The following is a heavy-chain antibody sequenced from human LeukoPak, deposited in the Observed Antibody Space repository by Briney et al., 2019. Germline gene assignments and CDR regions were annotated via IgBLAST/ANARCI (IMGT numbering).Heavy chain of an antibody. CDR3: ARVGHASIYYGGNSYYFDY. V-gene: IGHV4-38-2*02. CDR2: ICHSGST. D-gene: IGHD4-23*01. CDR1: GDSISSHYC. J-gene: IGHJ4*02. Sequence: SETLSLTCSVSGDSISSHYCWGWIRQPPGKGLEWIGRICHSGSTFYNPSLKSRVTISVDTSKNQFSLKLSSVTAADTAVYYCARVGHASIYYGGNSYYFDYWGQGTLVTVSS.